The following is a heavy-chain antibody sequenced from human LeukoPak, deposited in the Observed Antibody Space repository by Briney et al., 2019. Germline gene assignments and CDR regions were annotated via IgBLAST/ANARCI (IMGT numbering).Heavy chain of an antibody. J-gene: IGHJ6*03. V-gene: IGHV4-34*01. Sequence: SETLSLTCAVYGGSFSGYYWSWIRQPPGKGLEWIGEINHSGSTNYNPSLKSRVTISVDTSKNQFSLKLSSVTAADTAVYYCARSSRGGYYYFYYMDVWGKGTTVTVFS. CDR2: INHSGST. CDR1: GGSFSGYY. D-gene: IGHD3-16*01. CDR3: ARSSRGGYYYFYYMDV.